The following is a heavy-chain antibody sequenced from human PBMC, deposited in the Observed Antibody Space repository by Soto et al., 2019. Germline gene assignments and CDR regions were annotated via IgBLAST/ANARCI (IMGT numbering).Heavy chain of an antibody. Sequence: SETLSLTCTVSGASITFGGYSWSWIRQTPGKGLEWVGYVNHLETTFYNPSFQSRLTLSIDRAKNQFSLKLHSISAADRAVYFCARGRGSDSFYXWGQGILFTVSX. D-gene: IGHD5-12*01. CDR3: ARGRGSDSFYX. J-gene: IGHJ4*02. CDR2: VNHLETT. CDR1: GASITFGGYS. V-gene: IGHV4-30-2*01.